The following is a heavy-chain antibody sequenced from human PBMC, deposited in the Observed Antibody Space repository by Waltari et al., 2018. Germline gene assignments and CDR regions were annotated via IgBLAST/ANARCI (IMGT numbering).Heavy chain of an antibody. CDR3: AREALYCSGGSCYSGWGFDY. Sequence: QVQLVQSGAEVKKPGSSVKVSCKASGRTFSIYAIGWVRQAPGQGLEWLGGIIPIFGTANYAQKFQGRVTITADEATSTAYMELSSLRSEDTAVYYCAREALYCSGGSCYSGWGFDYWGQGTLVTVSS. V-gene: IGHV1-69*12. D-gene: IGHD2-15*01. CDR2: IIPIFGTA. CDR1: GRTFSIYA. J-gene: IGHJ4*02.